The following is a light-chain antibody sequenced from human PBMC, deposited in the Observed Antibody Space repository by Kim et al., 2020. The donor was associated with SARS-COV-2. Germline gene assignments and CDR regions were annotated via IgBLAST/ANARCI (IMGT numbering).Light chain of an antibody. J-gene: IGKJ1*01. CDR2: GAS. V-gene: IGKV1-5*01. CDR3: QHRKT. Sequence: SPRFAAGGDRVPITGRARQTLSGRLAWYQQKPGKAPKLLIFGASTLESGVPSRFRGSGSGTDFILPISSLQPDDSATYYCQHRKTFGQGTKVDIK. CDR1: QTLSGR.